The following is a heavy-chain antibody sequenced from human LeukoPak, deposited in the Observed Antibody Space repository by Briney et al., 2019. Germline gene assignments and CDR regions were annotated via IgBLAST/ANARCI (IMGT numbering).Heavy chain of an antibody. V-gene: IGHV3-21*01. D-gene: IGHD5-18*01. J-gene: IGHJ4*02. CDR1: GFTFSSYS. CDR2: ISSSSSYI. CDR3: ARGPGYSYGLLFDY. Sequence: GGSLRLSCAASGFTFSSYSMNWVRQAPGKGLEWVSSISSSSSYIYYADSVKGRFTISRDNAKNSLYLQMNSLRAEDTAVYYCARGPGYSYGLLFDYWGQGTLVTVSS.